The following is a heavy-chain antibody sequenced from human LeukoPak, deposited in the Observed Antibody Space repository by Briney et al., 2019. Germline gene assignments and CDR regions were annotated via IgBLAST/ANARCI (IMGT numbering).Heavy chain of an antibody. CDR3: ARENGDLDY. CDR1: GFTFSSYN. V-gene: IGHV3-48*04. CDR2: ISSSSSTI. D-gene: IGHD4-17*01. J-gene: IGHJ4*02. Sequence: GGSLRLSCAASGFTFSSYNMNWVRQAPGKGLEWVSYISSSSSTIYYADSVKGRFTISRDNAKNSLSLQMNSLRAEDTAVYYCARENGDLDYWGQGTLVTVSS.